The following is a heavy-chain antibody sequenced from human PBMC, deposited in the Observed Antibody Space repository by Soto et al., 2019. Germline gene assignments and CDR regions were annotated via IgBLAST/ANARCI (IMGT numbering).Heavy chain of an antibody. CDR1: GFTFSSYS. CDR2: ITSSSSPI. J-gene: IGHJ4*02. CDR3: ARSSSGWAYCFDY. V-gene: IGHV3-48*01. Sequence: EVQLVESGGGLVQPGGSLRLSCTASGFTFSSYSMNWVRQAPGKGLEWVSYITSSSSPIYYADSVKGRFTISRDNAKNSLSLQMNTLRTEDTAFYYCARSSSGWAYCFDYWGQGTLVTVSS. D-gene: IGHD6-19*01.